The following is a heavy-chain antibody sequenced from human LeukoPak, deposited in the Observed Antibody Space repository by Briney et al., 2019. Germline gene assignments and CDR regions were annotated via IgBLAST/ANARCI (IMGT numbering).Heavy chain of an antibody. Sequence: GRSLRLSCAASGFTFDDYAMHWVRQAPGKGLEWVSGISWNSGSIGYADSVKGRFTISRDNAKNSLYLQMNSLRAEDMALYYCASSKTGTGVFDYWGQGTLVTVSS. CDR1: GFTFDDYA. J-gene: IGHJ4*02. CDR3: ASSKTGTGVFDY. D-gene: IGHD3/OR15-3a*01. CDR2: ISWNSGSI. V-gene: IGHV3-9*03.